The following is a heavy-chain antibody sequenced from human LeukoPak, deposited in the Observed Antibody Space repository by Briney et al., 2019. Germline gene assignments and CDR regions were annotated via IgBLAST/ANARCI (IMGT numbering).Heavy chain of an antibody. CDR1: GFTFSSYA. Sequence: GGSLRLSCAASGFTFSSYAMSWVRQAPGKGLEWVSAISGSGGSTYYADAVKGRFTISRDNSKKTLYLQTNSLRAGDTAVYYCAEDTAALYGDYVVDYWGQGTLGTVSS. V-gene: IGHV3-23*01. D-gene: IGHD4-17*01. CDR3: AEDTAALYGDYVVDY. CDR2: ISGSGGST. J-gene: IGHJ4*02.